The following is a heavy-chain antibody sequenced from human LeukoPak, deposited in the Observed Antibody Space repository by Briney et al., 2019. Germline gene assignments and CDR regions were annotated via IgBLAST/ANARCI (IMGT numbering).Heavy chain of an antibody. Sequence: PGGSLRLSCAASGLTFSSYGMHWVRQAPGEGLEWEAFIRYEGSNKYYADSVKGRFTISRDNSKNTQYLQMNSLRAEDTAVYYCAKDLGPGSYWGQGTLVTVSS. J-gene: IGHJ4*02. V-gene: IGHV3-30*02. CDR3: AKDLGPGSY. CDR1: GLTFSSYG. D-gene: IGHD3-10*01. CDR2: IRYEGSNK.